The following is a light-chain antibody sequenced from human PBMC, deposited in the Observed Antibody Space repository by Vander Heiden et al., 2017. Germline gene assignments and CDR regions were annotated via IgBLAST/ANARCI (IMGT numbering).Light chain of an antibody. CDR1: ALPKQY. V-gene: IGLV3-25*03. CDR3: QSADSSGTYRV. Sequence: SYELTQPTSVSVSPGQKARITCSGDALPKQYAYWYQQKPGQAPVLVIYKDSERPSGIPERFSASSSGTTVTLTISGVQAEDEADYYCQSADSSGTYRVFGGGTELTVL. J-gene: IGLJ3*02. CDR2: KDS.